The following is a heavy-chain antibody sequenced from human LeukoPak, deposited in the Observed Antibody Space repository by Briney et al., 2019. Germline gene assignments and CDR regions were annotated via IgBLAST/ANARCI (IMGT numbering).Heavy chain of an antibody. CDR1: GFTFSSYG. CDR3: AKGAGGSGSYYNSHYFDY. CDR2: ISYDGSNK. J-gene: IGHJ4*02. Sequence: PGRSLRLSCAASGFTFSSYGMHWVRQAPGKGLEWVAVISYDGSNKYYADSVKGRFTISRDNSKNTLYLQMNSLRAEDTAVYYCAKGAGGSGSYYNSHYFDYWGQGTLVTVSS. V-gene: IGHV3-30*18. D-gene: IGHD3-10*01.